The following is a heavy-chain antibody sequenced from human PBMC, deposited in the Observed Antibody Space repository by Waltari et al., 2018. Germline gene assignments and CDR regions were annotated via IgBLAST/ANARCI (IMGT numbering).Heavy chain of an antibody. CDR3: APGYSSGWGADY. CDR1: GFTFSSYG. J-gene: IGHJ4*02. D-gene: IGHD6-19*01. CDR2: ISYDGSNK. V-gene: IGHV3-30*03. Sequence: QVQLVESGGGVVQPGRSLRLSCAASGFTFSSYGMHWVRQAPGKGLEWVAVISYDGSNKYYADSVKGRFTISRDNSKNTLYLQMNSLRAEDTAVYYCAPGYSSGWGADYWGQGTLVTVSS.